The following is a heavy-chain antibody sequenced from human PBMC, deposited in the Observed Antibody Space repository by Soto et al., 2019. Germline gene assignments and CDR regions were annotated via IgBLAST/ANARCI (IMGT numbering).Heavy chain of an antibody. J-gene: IGHJ4*02. CDR1: GFTFSDYG. D-gene: IGHD6-19*01. CDR2: ISAFNAET. CDR3: VRDQQWLLPVPLNFDY. Sequence: QIQLVQSGAEVKKPGASVKVSCKASGFTFSDYGFSWVRQAPGRGLEWMGWISAFNAETNYTQKSEGRVAMTTDAASTTAYMELRSLTVDDTAVYYCVRDQQWLLPVPLNFDYWGQGTVVTVSS. V-gene: IGHV1-18*01.